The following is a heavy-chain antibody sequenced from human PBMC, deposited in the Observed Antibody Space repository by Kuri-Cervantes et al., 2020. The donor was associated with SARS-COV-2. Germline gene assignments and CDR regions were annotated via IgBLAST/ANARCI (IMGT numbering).Heavy chain of an antibody. CDR1: GDTFTYRF. CDR3: ARSVPGAISREDDAFDI. CDR2: ITPFNGNT. D-gene: IGHD2-21*01. Sequence: SVKVSCKASGDTFTYRFLHWVRQAPGQAPEWMGWITPFNGNTNYAQKFQDRVTITRDRSASTASMELSSLSSEDTAMYYCARSVPGAISREDDAFDIWGQGTMVTVSS. V-gene: IGHV1-45*02. J-gene: IGHJ3*02.